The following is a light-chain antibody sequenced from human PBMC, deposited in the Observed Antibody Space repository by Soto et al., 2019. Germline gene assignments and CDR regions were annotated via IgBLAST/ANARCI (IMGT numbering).Light chain of an antibody. CDR3: QQYNNWPPWT. CDR1: QSVSSN. CDR2: GAS. V-gene: IGKV3-15*01. Sequence: EIVMTQSPATLSVSPGERATLSCRASQSVSSNLAWYQQKPGQAPSLLIYGASTRATGVPARFSGSGSGTEFTLTISSLQSEDFAVYYRQQYNNWPPWTFGQGTKVEIK. J-gene: IGKJ1*01.